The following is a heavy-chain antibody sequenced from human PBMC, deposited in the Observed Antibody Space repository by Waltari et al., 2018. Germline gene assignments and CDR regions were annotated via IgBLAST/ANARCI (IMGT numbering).Heavy chain of an antibody. CDR1: GFTFSSYW. J-gene: IGHJ4*02. CDR3: ARGRYYDSSGYYDY. D-gene: IGHD3-22*01. Sequence: EVQLVESGGGLVQPGGSLRISCAASGFTFSSYWMSWVRKAPGKGLELVANIQQDGSEKYYVDSVKGRFTISRDNAKNSLYLQMNSLRAVDTAVYYCARGRYYDSSGYYDYWGQGTLVTVSS. CDR2: IQQDGSEK. V-gene: IGHV3-7*01.